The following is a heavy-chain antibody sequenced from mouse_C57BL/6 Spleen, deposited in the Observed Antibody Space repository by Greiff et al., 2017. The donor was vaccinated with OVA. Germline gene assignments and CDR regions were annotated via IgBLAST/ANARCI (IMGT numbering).Heavy chain of an antibody. CDR2: IYPGDGDT. V-gene: IGHV1-82*01. CDR1: GYAFSSSW. J-gene: IGHJ4*01. Sequence: VQLVESGPELVKPGASVKISCKASGYAFSSSWMNWVKQRPGKGLEWIGRIYPGDGDTNYNGKFKGKATLTADKSSSTAYMQLSSLTSEDSAVYFCATGGAIYDGYYDAMDYWGQGTSVTVSS. CDR3: ATGGAIYDGYYDAMDY. D-gene: IGHD2-3*01.